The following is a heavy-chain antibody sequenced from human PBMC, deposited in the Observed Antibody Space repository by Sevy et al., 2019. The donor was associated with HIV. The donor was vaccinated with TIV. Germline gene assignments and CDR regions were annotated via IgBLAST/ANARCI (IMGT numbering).Heavy chain of an antibody. Sequence: GGSLRLSCAASGFNLRNYGMHWVRQAPGKGLEWVAVIWYDGSNKYYGDSVKGRFTISRDNSKNTLYLQMSNLRAEDTAVYYCARAEEKRYFDPAGWFDPWGQGTLVTVSS. J-gene: IGHJ5*02. CDR2: IWYDGSNK. CDR1: GFNLRNYG. V-gene: IGHV3-33*01. CDR3: ARAEEKRYFDPAGWFDP. D-gene: IGHD3-9*01.